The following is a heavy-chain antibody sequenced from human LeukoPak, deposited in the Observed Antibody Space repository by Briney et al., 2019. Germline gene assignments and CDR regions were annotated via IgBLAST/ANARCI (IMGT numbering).Heavy chain of an antibody. CDR2: ISGSGSTI. D-gene: IGHD6-19*01. CDR1: GFTFSSYE. J-gene: IGHJ4*02. V-gene: IGHV3-48*03. CDR3: ARDTSGWYKRFDY. Sequence: GGSLRLSCAASGFTFSSYEMNWVRQAPGKGLEWISYISGSGSTIYYADSVKGRFTISRGNAKNSLYLQMNSLRAEDTAVYYCARDTSGWYKRFDYWGQGTLVTVSS.